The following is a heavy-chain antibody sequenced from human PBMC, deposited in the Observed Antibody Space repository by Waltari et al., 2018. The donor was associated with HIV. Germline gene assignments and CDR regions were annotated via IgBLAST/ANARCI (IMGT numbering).Heavy chain of an antibody. D-gene: IGHD3-3*01. CDR3: ARAGTIFGPFDY. V-gene: IGHV4-61*02. CDR2: IYTSGST. Sequence: QVQLQESGPGLVKPSQTLSLTCTVSGGSISSGSYYWSWIRQPAGKGLEWIGRIYTSGSTNYNPSLKSRVTISVDTSKNQFSLKLSSVTAADTAVYYCARAGTIFGPFDYWGQGTLVTVSS. J-gene: IGHJ4*02. CDR1: GGSISSGSYY.